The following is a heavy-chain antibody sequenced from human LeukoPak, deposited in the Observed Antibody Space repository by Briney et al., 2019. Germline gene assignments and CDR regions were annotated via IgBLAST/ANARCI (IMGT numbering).Heavy chain of an antibody. D-gene: IGHD5-24*01. CDR1: GGSISSGDYY. J-gene: IGHJ3*02. CDR2: IYYSGST. CDR3: ARDGKMATQDAFDI. Sequence: KPSETLSLTCTVSGGSISSGDYYWSWIRQPPGKGLEWIGYIYYSGSTYYNPSLKSRVTISVDTSKNQFSLKLSSVTAADTAVYYCARDGKMATQDAFDIWGQGTMVTVSS. V-gene: IGHV4-30-4*01.